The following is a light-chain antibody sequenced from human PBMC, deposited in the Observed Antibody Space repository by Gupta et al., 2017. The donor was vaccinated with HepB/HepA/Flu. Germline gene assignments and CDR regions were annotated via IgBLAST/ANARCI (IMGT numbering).Light chain of an antibody. J-gene: IGLJ2*01. CDR1: NIESKN. CDR2: DDG. Sequence: SYVLTQPLSVSVAPGETAWISCGGDNIESKNVHWYQQRPGQAPVLVVYDDGDRPSGIPERFSGSNSGNTATLTISRVEAGDEAIYYCQVWDNTSDHLKFFGGGTKLTVL. V-gene: IGLV3-21*02. CDR3: QVWDNTSDHLKF.